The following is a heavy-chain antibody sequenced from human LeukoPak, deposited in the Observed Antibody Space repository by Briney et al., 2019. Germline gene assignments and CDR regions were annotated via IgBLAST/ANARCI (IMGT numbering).Heavy chain of an antibody. CDR1: GGSISSYY. D-gene: IGHD3-10*01. V-gene: IGHV4-4*07. CDR2: IYTSGST. Sequence: SETLSLTCTVSGGSISSYYWSWMRPPAGKGLEWIGRIYTSGSTNYNPSLKSRVTMSVDTSKNQFSLKLSSVTAADTAVYYCARRRYYGSGSRYMDVWGKGTTVTISS. J-gene: IGHJ6*03. CDR3: ARRRYYGSGSRYMDV.